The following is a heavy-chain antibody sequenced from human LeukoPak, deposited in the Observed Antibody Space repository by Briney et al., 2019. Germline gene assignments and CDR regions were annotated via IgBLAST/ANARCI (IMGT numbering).Heavy chain of an antibody. CDR1: GFTFSSAW. CDR3: ATTERFDAFDI. CDR2: IKRKTDGGTT. J-gene: IGHJ3*02. Sequence: KAGGSLRLSCAASGFTFSSAWVSWVRQAPGKGLEWVGRIKRKTDGGTTDYTAPVKGIFTISRDDSNNTVYLQMNSLKTEDTAVYFCATTERFDAFDIWGQGTMVTVSS. D-gene: IGHD3-10*01. V-gene: IGHV3-15*01.